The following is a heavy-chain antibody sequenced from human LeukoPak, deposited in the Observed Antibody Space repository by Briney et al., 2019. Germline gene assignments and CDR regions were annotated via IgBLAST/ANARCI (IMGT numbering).Heavy chain of an antibody. V-gene: IGHV1-8*01. CDR1: GYTFTNYD. CDR2: MNPDTGNT. J-gene: IGHJ5*02. CDR3: ARSPNRYYDIWTGYYNIWFDP. D-gene: IGHD3-9*01. Sequence: ASVKVSCKASGYTFTNYDINWVRQATGQGLEWLGWMNPDTGNTGSAQKFQGSVTMTRNTSISTAYMELSSLRSDDTAVYYCARSPNRYYDIWTGYYNIWFDPWGQGTLVTVSS.